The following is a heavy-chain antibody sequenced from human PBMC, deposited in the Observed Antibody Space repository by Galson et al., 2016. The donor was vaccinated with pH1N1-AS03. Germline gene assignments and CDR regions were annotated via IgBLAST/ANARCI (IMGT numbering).Heavy chain of an antibody. CDR3: ARTADWLPDF. Sequence: PALVKPIQTLTLTCTFSGFSLTTSAVGVVWIRQPPGKALEWLALIYWDDDKRYNSSLKSRLTITKDTSKNQVVLTMTNMDPVDTATYYCARTADWLPDFWGQGTLVTVSS. V-gene: IGHV2-5*02. J-gene: IGHJ4*02. CDR2: IYWDDDK. CDR1: GFSLTTSAVG. D-gene: IGHD3-9*01.